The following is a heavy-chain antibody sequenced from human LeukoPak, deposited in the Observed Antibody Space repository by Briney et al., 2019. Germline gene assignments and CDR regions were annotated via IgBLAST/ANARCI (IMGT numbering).Heavy chain of an antibody. V-gene: IGHV4-4*07. Sequence: SETLSLTCTVSGGSISSYYWSWIRQPAGKGLEWIGRIYTSGNTNYNPSLKSRITMSVDTSKNQFSLKLSSVTAADTAVYYCATSYDGKTAPYDLWGHGTLVTVSS. CDR1: GGSISSYY. D-gene: IGHD4-23*01. J-gene: IGHJ5*02. CDR3: ATSYDGKTAPYDL. CDR2: IYTSGNT.